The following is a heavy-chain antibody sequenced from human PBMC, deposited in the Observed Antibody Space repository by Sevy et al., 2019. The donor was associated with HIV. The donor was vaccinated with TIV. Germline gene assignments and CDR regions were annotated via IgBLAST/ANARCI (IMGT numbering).Heavy chain of an antibody. CDR2: ISYDGDNK. CDR1: GFPFGSYS. D-gene: IGHD1-26*01. CDR3: ARDPTHYPSYYYLYGLDA. V-gene: IGHV3-30*04. Sequence: GGSLRLSCAASGFPFGSYSMHRVRHAAGKGLEWVAVISYDGDNKLYADSVKGRFTISRDNSKRTLYLVMNSLRTEDTAVYFCARDPTHYPSYYYLYGLDAWGQGTTVTVSS. J-gene: IGHJ6*02.